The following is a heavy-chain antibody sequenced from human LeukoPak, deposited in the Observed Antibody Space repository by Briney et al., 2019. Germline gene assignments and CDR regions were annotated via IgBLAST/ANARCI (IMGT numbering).Heavy chain of an antibody. D-gene: IGHD5-18*01. Sequence: ASVKVSCKASGYTFTSYGISWVRQAPGQGLEWMGWISAYNGNTNYAQKLQGRVTITRNTSISTAYMELSSLRSEDTAVYYCARGWADTAMEQAFDIWGQGTMVTVSS. CDR2: ISAYNGNT. CDR3: ARGWADTAMEQAFDI. V-gene: IGHV1-18*01. J-gene: IGHJ3*02. CDR1: GYTFTSYG.